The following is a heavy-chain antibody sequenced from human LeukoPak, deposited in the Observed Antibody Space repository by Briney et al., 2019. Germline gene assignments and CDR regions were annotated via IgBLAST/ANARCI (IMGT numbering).Heavy chain of an antibody. J-gene: IGHJ5*02. Sequence: ASVKVSCKVSGYTLTELSMHWVRQAPGKGLEGMGGFDPEDGETLYAQKFQGRVTMTEDTSTDTAYMELSSLRSEDTAVYYCATETTMVRGDTNWFDPWGQGTLVTVSS. CDR2: FDPEDGET. V-gene: IGHV1-24*01. CDR3: ATETTMVRGDTNWFDP. CDR1: GYTLTELS. D-gene: IGHD3-10*01.